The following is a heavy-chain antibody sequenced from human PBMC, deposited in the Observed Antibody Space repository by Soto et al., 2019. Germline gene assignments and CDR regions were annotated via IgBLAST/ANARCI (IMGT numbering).Heavy chain of an antibody. V-gene: IGHV4-59*01. Sequence: SETLSLTCTVSGGSISSYYWSWIRQPPGKGLEWIGYIYYSGSTNYNPSLKSRVTISVDTSKNQFSLKLSSLRSEDTAVYYCARPLSGSYKDGLDYWGQGTLVTVSS. CDR3: ARPLSGSYKDGLDY. J-gene: IGHJ4*02. CDR2: IYYSGST. CDR1: GGSISSYY. D-gene: IGHD1-26*01.